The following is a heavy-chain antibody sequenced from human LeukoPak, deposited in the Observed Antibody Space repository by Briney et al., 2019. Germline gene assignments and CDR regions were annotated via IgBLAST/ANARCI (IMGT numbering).Heavy chain of an antibody. CDR3: ATSPWYYYDSSDYYVDY. Sequence: PSETLSLTCAVYGGSFSGYYWSWIRHPPGKGLEWIGEIKHSGSTNYNASLKSRVTISVDTPKNQFSLKLTSVTAADTAVYYCATSPWYYYDSSDYYVDYWGQGTLVTVSS. D-gene: IGHD3-22*01. J-gene: IGHJ4*02. V-gene: IGHV4-34*01. CDR2: IKHSGST. CDR1: GGSFSGYY.